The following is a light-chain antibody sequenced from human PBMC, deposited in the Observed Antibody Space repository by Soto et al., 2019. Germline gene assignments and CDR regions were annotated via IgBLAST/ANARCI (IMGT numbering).Light chain of an antibody. CDR3: QQANSLPPLT. CDR1: QPISNW. Sequence: ILVTQSPSSVSASVGDRVTITCRASQPISNWLAWYQQKPGKAPKLLIYAASSLQSGVPSRFSGSGSGTHFTLTISSLQPEDFATYYCQQANSLPPLTFDGGTTVEIK. V-gene: IGKV1-12*01. J-gene: IGKJ4*01. CDR2: AAS.